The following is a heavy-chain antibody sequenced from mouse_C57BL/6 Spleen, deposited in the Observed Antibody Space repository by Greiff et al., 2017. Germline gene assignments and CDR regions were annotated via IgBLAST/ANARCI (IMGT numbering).Heavy chain of an antibody. D-gene: IGHD3-2*02. Sequence: DVKLVESGEGLVKPGGSLKLSCAASGFTFSSYAMSWVRQTPEKRLEWVAYISSGGDYIYYADTVKGRFTISSDNARNTLYLQMSSLKSEDTAMYYCTREKDSSGPRFAYWGQGTLVTVSA. CDR1: GFTFSSYA. J-gene: IGHJ3*01. V-gene: IGHV5-9-1*02. CDR3: TREKDSSGPRFAY. CDR2: ISSGGDYI.